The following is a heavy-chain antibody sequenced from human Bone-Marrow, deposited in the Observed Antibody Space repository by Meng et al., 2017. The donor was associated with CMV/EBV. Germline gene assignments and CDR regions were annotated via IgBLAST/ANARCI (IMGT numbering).Heavy chain of an antibody. J-gene: IGHJ6*02. V-gene: IGHV3-21*01. D-gene: IGHD6-19*01. CDR2: ISGSSRYI. Sequence: GGSLRLSCAASGFTFSSYVMNWVRQAPGKGLEWVSSISGSSRYIYYADSVKGRFTMSRDNAKRSLYLQMNSLRVEDTAVYYCARVPLYSSGWPTSYDMDVWGQGTTVTVSS. CDR3: ARVPLYSSGWPTSYDMDV. CDR1: GFTFSSYV.